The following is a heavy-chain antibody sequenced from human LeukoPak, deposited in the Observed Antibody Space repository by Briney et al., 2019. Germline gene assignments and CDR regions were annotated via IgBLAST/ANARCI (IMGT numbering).Heavy chain of an antibody. Sequence: PSETLSLTCAVFGGALTGNYWSWIRQPPGKGLEWIGEISQSGSTNYKLSLKSRVTISVDPSKNQFSLKLTSVTAADTAVYYCARGRYYDKNSWGQGTLVTVSS. CDR1: GGALTGNY. J-gene: IGHJ5*02. V-gene: IGHV4-34*01. CDR2: ISQSGST. D-gene: IGHD3-22*01. CDR3: ARGRYYDKNS.